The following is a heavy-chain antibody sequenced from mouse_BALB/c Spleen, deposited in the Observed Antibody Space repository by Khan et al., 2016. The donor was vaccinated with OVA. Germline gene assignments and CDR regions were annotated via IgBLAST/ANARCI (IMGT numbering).Heavy chain of an antibody. CDR3: ARGGYSVFAY. Sequence: VQLQESGPELVKPGASLKVSCKASGYTFTDYVIGWVRQRTRQGLEWIGDIFPGSGTPYYNENFKDKATLTADKSSNTAYMQLSSLQSEDSAVYFCARGGYSVFAYWGQGTLVTVSA. J-gene: IGHJ3*01. CDR2: IFPGSGTP. CDR1: GYTFTDYV. V-gene: IGHV1-81*01. D-gene: IGHD2-14*01.